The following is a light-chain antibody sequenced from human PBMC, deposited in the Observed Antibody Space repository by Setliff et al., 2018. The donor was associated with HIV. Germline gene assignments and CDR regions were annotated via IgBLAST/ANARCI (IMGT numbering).Light chain of an antibody. V-gene: IGLV2-14*03. CDR3: CSYAGSSTYV. Sequence: QSALTQPASVSGSPGQSITISCTGTSSDIGGYDYVSWFQHHPGKAPKLMMSDVTKRPPGVSTRFSGSKSGNTASLTISGLQAEDEADYYCCSYAGSSTYVFGTGTKVTVL. CDR1: SSDIGGYDY. J-gene: IGLJ1*01. CDR2: DVT.